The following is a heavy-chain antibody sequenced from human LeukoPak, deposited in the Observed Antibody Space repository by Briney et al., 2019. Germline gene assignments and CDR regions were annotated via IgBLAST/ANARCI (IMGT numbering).Heavy chain of an antibody. D-gene: IGHD1-14*01. CDR3: ARNRNTDPVYYYFGMDV. Sequence: GGSLRLSCAASGFTFSSYWMHWVRQAPGKGLVWVSRVNSDGSGTTYADSVKGRFTISRDNAKNTLYLQMSSLRAEDTAVYFCARNRNTDPVYYYFGMDVWGHGTTVTVSS. CDR1: GFTFSSYW. CDR2: VNSDGSGT. J-gene: IGHJ6*02. V-gene: IGHV3-74*01.